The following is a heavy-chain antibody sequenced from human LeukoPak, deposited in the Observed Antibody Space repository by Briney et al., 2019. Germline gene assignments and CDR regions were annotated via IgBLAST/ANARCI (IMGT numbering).Heavy chain of an antibody. Sequence: SETLSLTCTVSGGSISSSSYYWGWIRQPPGKGLEWIGSIYYSGSTYYNPSLKSRVTISVDTSKNQFSLKLSSVTAADTAVYYCARDQLSRGQWLVQDYWGQGTLVTVSS. V-gene: IGHV4-39*07. CDR2: IYYSGST. CDR1: GGSISSSSYY. J-gene: IGHJ4*02. D-gene: IGHD6-19*01. CDR3: ARDQLSRGQWLVQDY.